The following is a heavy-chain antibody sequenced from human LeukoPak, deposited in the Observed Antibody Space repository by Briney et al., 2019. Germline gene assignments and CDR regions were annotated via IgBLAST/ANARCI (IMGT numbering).Heavy chain of an antibody. CDR1: GFTFSSYS. D-gene: IGHD1/OR15-1a*01. V-gene: IGHV3-30*04. Sequence: GGSLRLSCAASGFTFSSYSMHWVRQAPGKGLEWLTLISYHGSNKEYTDSVKGRFTISRDNSKNTLFLQMNSLRTEDTAIYFCARSPERLEQGYLDSWGQGTLVTVSS. CDR3: ARSPERLEQGYLDS. CDR2: ISYHGSNK. J-gene: IGHJ4*02.